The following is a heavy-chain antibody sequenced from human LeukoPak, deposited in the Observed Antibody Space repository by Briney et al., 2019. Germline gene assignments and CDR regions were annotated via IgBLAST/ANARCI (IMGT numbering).Heavy chain of an antibody. V-gene: IGHV5-10-1*01. D-gene: IGHD2-2*01. J-gene: IGHJ4*02. CDR2: IDPSDSYT. CDR3: ARRWKDRYCSSTSCYDVYYFDY. Sequence: GASLKISCKGAGSSFTSYWISWGRPMPGKGLGWMGRIDPSDSYTNYSPSFQGHVTISADKSISTAYLQWSSLKASDTAMYYCARRWKDRYCSSTSCYDVYYFDYWGQGTLVTVSS. CDR1: GSSFTSYW.